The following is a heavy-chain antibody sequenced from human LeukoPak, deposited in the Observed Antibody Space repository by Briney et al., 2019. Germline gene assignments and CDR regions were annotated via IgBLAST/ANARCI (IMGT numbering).Heavy chain of an antibody. Sequence: QPGGSLRLSCEASGFTFSSYGMHWVRQAPGKGLEWVAFIRYDGSNKYYADSVKGRFTISRDNSKNTLYLQMNSLRAEDTAVYYCAKYRPPGHRSSTRKTWYSGLDYWGQGTLVTVSS. CDR2: IRYDGSNK. V-gene: IGHV3-30*02. J-gene: IGHJ4*02. CDR1: GFTFSSYG. D-gene: IGHD2-2*01. CDR3: AKYRPPGHRSSTRKTWYSGLDY.